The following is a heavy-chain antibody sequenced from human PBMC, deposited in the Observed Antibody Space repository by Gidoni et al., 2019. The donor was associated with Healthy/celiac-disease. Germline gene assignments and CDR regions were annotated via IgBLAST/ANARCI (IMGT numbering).Heavy chain of an antibody. V-gene: IGHV1-2*06. CDR3: ARGPPYSNYYPEYFQH. Sequence: QVQLVQSGAEVKKPGASVKVSCKASGYTFTGYYMHWVRQAPGQGLEWMGRINPNSGGTNYAQKFQGRVTMTRDTSISTAYMELSRLRSDDTAVYYCARGPPYSNYYPEYFQHWGQGTLVTVSS. J-gene: IGHJ1*01. CDR1: GYTFTGYY. D-gene: IGHD4-4*01. CDR2: INPNSGGT.